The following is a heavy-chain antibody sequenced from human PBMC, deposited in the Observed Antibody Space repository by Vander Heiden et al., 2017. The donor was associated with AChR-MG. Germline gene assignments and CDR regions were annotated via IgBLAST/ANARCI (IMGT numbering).Heavy chain of an antibody. J-gene: IGHJ5*02. D-gene: IGHD2-15*01. V-gene: IGHV1-69*04. CDR1: GATFTSYA. Sequence: QVQLVHSGAEVKKRGSSVKVSCKASGATFTSYAISGVRQVRGQGLEWMGRIIPILGIANNAKKVQGRVRITADKSASTAYMELSSLRSEDTAVYYCARDRNCSGGSCYSSPNWFDPWGQGTLVTVSS. CDR3: ARDRNCSGGSCYSSPNWFDP. CDR2: IIPILGIA.